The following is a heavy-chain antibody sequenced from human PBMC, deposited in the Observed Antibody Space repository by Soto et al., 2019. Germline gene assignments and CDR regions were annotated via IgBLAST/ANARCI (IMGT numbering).Heavy chain of an antibody. CDR1: GFTFSSYW. V-gene: IGHV3-74*01. CDR2: MNNDGGST. CDR3: ARDRNGFDI. J-gene: IGHJ3*02. Sequence: GGSLRLSCAASGFTFSSYWMHWVRQAPGKGLVWVSRMNNDGGSTSYADSVKGRFTISRDNAKNTLYLQMNSLRADDTAVYYCARDRNGFDIWGQGTMVTVSS.